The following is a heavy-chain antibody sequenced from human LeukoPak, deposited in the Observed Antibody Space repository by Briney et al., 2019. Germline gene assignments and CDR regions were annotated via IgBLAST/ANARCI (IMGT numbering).Heavy chain of an antibody. CDR1: GGSISSGDYY. CDR2: IYYSGST. D-gene: IGHD2-2*02. V-gene: IGHV4-30-4*08. J-gene: IGHJ5*02. Sequence: SQTLSLTCTVSGGSISSGDYYWSWIRQPPGTGLEWIGYIYYSGSTYYNPSLKGRVTISVDTSKNQFPLKLSSVTAADTAVYYCARVVPGPVPAAIRGWFDPWGQGTLVTVSS. CDR3: ARVVPGPVPAAIRGWFDP.